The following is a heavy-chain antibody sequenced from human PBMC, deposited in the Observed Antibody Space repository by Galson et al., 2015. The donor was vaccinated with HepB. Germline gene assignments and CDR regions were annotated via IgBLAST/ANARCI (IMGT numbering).Heavy chain of an antibody. V-gene: IGHV4-59*11. Sequence: ETLSLTCSVSGRSIRNHSWSWIRQPPGKGLEWIGCMHFNGTTSYNPSLKSRVTISVDASKNQLSLRLSPVTAADTAVYYCASHHNNNSAFFDSWGQGTRVTV. CDR2: MHFNGTT. D-gene: IGHD2/OR15-2a*01. CDR1: GRSIRNHS. J-gene: IGHJ5*01. CDR3: ASHHNNNSAFFDS.